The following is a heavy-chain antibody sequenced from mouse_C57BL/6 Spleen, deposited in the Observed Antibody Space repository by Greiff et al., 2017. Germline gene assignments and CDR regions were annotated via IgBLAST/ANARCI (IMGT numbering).Heavy chain of an antibody. D-gene: IGHD3-2*02. Sequence: QVHVKQSGPELVKPGASVKISCKASGYAFSSSWMNWVKQRPGKGLEWIGRIYPGDGDTNYNGKFKGKATLTADKSSSTAYMQLSSLTSEDSAVYFFARDAQATPAWFAYWGQGTLVTVSA. CDR2: IYPGDGDT. CDR1: GYAFSSSW. J-gene: IGHJ3*01. CDR3: ARDAQATPAWFAY. V-gene: IGHV1-82*01.